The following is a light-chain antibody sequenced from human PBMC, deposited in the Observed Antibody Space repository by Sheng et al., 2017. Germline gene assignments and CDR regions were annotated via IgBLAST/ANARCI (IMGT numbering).Light chain of an antibody. CDR2: DAS. V-gene: IGKV3-11*01. Sequence: EIVMTQSPATLSVSPGERATLSCRASQSVSSYLAWYQQKPGQAPRLLIYDASNRATGIPARFSGSGSGTDFTLTISSLEPEDYAVYYCHQRSNWPPAFGGGTRVEIK. J-gene: IGKJ4*01. CDR1: QSVSSY. CDR3: HQRSNWPPA.